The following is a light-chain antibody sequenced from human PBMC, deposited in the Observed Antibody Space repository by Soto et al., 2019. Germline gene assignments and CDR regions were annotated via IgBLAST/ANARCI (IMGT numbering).Light chain of an antibody. V-gene: IGLV2-14*01. CDR2: EVN. CDR3: FSVTTTSIHV. CDR1: SSDIGAYDH. Sequence: PVLTQPASLSRSPGQSITISGTGTSSDIGAYDHVSWFQQHPGKAPKLMISEVNNRPSGASNRFSGSKSGNTAYLTISGLQVEDEAEHICFSVTTTSIHVFGTGTKV. J-gene: IGLJ1*01.